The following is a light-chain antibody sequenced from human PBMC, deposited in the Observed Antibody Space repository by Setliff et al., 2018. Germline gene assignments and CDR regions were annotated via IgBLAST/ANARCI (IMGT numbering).Light chain of an antibody. Sequence: KRVTISCSGSSSNIGSHSVSWYQQLPGTAPKLLIYKNSQRSSGVPDRFSGSKSGTSASLAISGLQSEDEADYHCATWDDSLNGYVFASGTKV. CDR1: SSNIGSHS. J-gene: IGLJ1*01. CDR2: KNS. V-gene: IGLV1-44*01. CDR3: ATWDDSLNGYV.